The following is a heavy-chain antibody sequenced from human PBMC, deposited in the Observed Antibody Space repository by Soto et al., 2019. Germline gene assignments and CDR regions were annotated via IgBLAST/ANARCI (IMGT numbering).Heavy chain of an antibody. CDR3: ARDQGIQLSVMDV. CDR1: GFTFSSYS. D-gene: IGHD5-18*01. J-gene: IGHJ6*02. Sequence: EVQLVESGGGLVKPGGSLRLSCAASGFTFSSYSMNWVRQAPGKGLEWVSSISSSSSYIYYADSVKGRFTISRDNAKNSLYLQMNSLRAEDTAVYYCARDQGIQLSVMDVWGQGTTVTVSS. CDR2: ISSSSSYI. V-gene: IGHV3-21*01.